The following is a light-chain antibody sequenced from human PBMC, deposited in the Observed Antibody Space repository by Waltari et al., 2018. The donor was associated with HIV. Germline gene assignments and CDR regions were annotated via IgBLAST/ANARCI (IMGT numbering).Light chain of an antibody. V-gene: IGLV2-11*01. Sequence: QSALTQPRSVSGSPGQLVTISCTGTSSYVGGYNYVSWYQQHPGEAPKLMIYDVTKRPSGVPYRFSGSKSGNTASLTISGLQAEDEADYFCCSYAGGYTLVFGGGTKLTVL. CDR1: SSYVGGYNY. CDR3: CSYAGGYTLV. CDR2: DVT. J-gene: IGLJ3*02.